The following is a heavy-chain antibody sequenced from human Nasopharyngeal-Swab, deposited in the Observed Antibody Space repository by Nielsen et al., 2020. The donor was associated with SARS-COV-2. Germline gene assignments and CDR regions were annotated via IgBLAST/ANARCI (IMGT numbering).Heavy chain of an antibody. CDR2: TYNRSKWYI. J-gene: IGHJ4*02. CDR1: GDSVSSNSAA. D-gene: IGHD1-14*01. V-gene: IGHV6-1*01. CDR3: ARIAQAAEPH. Sequence: SEPLSLTCAIPGDSVSSNSAAWSWIRQSPSRGLEWLGRTYNRSKWYIDYAASVKSRITSNPDTSKNQFSLQLSSVTPEDTAVYYCARIAQAAEPHWGQGTLVTVSS.